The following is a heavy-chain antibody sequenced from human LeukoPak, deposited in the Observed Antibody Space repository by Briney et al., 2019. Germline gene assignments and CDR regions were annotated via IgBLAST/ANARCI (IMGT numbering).Heavy chain of an antibody. D-gene: IGHD5-18*01. J-gene: IGHJ4*02. CDR3: ARQVTFGYAYAYYFDY. CDR2: IHNSEST. Sequence: SETLSLTCTVSGGSISTSYYYWGWIRQPPGKGLEWIGNIHNSESTYYNPSLKSRVTISVDMSKNQFSLKLSSVTAADTAVYYCARQVTFGYAYAYYFDYWGQGSLVTVSS. CDR1: GGSISTSYYY. V-gene: IGHV4-39*01.